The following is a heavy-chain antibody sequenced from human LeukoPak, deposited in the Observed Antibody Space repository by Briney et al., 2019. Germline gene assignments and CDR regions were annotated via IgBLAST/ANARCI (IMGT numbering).Heavy chain of an antibody. V-gene: IGHV1-8*01. J-gene: IGHJ6*02. D-gene: IGHD6-6*01. Sequence: ASVKVSCKASGYTFTSYDINWARQATGQGLEWMGWMNPNSGNTGYAQKFQGRVTMTRNTSISTAYMELSSLRSEDTAVYYCARLHSSYFLYGMDVWGQGTTVTVSS. CDR2: MNPNSGNT. CDR3: ARLHSSYFLYGMDV. CDR1: GYTFTSYD.